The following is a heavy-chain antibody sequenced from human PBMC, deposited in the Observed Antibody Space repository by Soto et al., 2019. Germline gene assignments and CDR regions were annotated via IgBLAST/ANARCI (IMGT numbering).Heavy chain of an antibody. Sequence: GGSLRLSCAASGFTFSSYGMHWVRQAPGKGLEWVAVISYDGSNKYYADSVKGRFTISRDNSKNTLYLQMNSLRAEDTAVYYCAKGICIVVVTAILLGEYFQHWGQGT. J-gene: IGHJ1*01. CDR1: GFTFSSYG. V-gene: IGHV3-30*18. CDR2: ISYDGSNK. D-gene: IGHD2-21*02. CDR3: AKGICIVVVTAILLGEYFQH.